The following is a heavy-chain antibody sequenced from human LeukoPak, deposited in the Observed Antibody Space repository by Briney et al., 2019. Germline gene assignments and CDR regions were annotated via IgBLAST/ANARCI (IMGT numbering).Heavy chain of an antibody. Sequence: GASVKVSCKASGGTFSSYAISWVRQAPGQGLEWMGRIIPILGIANYAQKFQGRVTITADKSTSTAYMELSGLRSEDTAVYYCARDLNGSGDFWSGYSDYWGQGTLVTVSS. J-gene: IGHJ4*02. D-gene: IGHD3-3*01. CDR1: GGTFSSYA. CDR3: ARDLNGSGDFWSGYSDY. CDR2: IIPILGIA. V-gene: IGHV1-69*04.